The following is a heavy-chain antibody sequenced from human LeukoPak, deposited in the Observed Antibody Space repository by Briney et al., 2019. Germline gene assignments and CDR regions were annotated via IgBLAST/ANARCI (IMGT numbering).Heavy chain of an antibody. CDR3: AKGGSGAWYYFDY. D-gene: IGHD6-19*01. CDR2: IRYDGSNK. J-gene: IGHJ4*02. CDR1: GFTFSNYD. V-gene: IGHV3-30*02. Sequence: GGSLRLSCAASGFTFSNYDMHWVRQAPGKGLEWVAFIRYDGSNKYYADSVKGRFPISRDNSKNTLYLQMNSLRAEDTAVYYCAKGGSGAWYYFDYWGQGTLVTVSS.